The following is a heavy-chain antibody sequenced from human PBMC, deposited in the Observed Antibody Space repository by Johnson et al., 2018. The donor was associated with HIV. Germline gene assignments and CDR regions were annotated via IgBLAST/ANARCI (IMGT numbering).Heavy chain of an antibody. CDR1: GFTFDDYT. V-gene: IGHV3-43*01. CDR2: ISWDGGST. J-gene: IGHJ3*02. CDR3: SKSWHSGSLYDAFHI. D-gene: IGHD1-26*01. Sequence: QLVESGGVVVQPGGSLRLSCAASGFTFDDYTMHWVRQAPGKGLEWVSLISWDGGSTYYADSVKGRFTISRDNSKNSLYLQMNSLRAEDTAVYYCSKSWHSGSLYDAFHIWGQGTMVTVSS.